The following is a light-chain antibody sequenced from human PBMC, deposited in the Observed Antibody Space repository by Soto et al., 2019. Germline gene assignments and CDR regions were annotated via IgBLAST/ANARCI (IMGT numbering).Light chain of an antibody. V-gene: IGKV3-15*01. CDR3: HQYNNWPPT. CDR2: GAS. CDR1: QSVSRN. J-gene: IGKJ1*01. Sequence: DIVMTQSPATLSVSPGERATLSCRASQSVSRNLAWYQQKPGQTPRLLIYGASTRVTGIPARFSGSGSGTEFTLTISSLQSEDFAVYYCHQYNNWPPTFGRGTKVEIK.